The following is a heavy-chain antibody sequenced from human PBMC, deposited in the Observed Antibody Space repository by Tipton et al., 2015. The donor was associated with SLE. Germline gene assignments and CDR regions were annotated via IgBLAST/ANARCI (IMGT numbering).Heavy chain of an antibody. CDR2: ISSSGASV. Sequence: SLRLSCAASGFTFTNYYMNWIRQAPGKGLEWVSYISSSGASVHYADSVRGRFTISRDNTDNSLYLQMNSLRVEDTAVYYCATTRLVGPSDHWGQGTLVTVSS. V-gene: IGHV3-11*01. J-gene: IGHJ4*02. CDR1: GFTFTNYY. D-gene: IGHD3-16*01. CDR3: ATTRLVGPSDH.